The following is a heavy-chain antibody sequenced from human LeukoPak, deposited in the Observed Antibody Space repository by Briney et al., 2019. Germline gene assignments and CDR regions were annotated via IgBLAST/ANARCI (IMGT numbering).Heavy chain of an antibody. J-gene: IGHJ3*02. Sequence: GGSLRLSCAASGFTFSSYEMNWVRQAPGKGLEWVSYISSSGSTIYYADSVKGRFTISRDNAKNSLYLQMNSLRAEDTAVYYCARVGGYYCSSTSCHDAFDIWGQGTMVTVSS. D-gene: IGHD2-2*01. CDR1: GFTFSSYE. CDR3: ARVGGYYCSSTSCHDAFDI. V-gene: IGHV3-48*03. CDR2: ISSSGSTI.